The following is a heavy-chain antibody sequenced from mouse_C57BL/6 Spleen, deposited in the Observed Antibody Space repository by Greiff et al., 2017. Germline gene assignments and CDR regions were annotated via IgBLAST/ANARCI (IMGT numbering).Heavy chain of an antibody. V-gene: IGHV1-72*01. CDR1: GYTFTSYW. D-gene: IGHD1-1*01. J-gene: IGHJ2*01. Sequence: IQLQQPGAELVKPGASVKLSCKASGYTFTSYWMHWVKQRPGRGLEWIGRIDPNSGGTKYNEKFKSKATLTVDKPSSTAYMQLSSLTSEDSAVYYCARSRGTVVEGYYFDYWGQGTTLTVSS. CDR2: IDPNSGGT. CDR3: ARSRGTVVEGYYFDY.